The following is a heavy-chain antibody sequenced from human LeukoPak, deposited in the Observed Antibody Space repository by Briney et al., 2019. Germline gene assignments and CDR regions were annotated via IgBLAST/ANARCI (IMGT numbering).Heavy chain of an antibody. CDR2: IYYSGST. CDR3: ARHLLFRGFDP. Sequence: SETLSLTCTVSGGSINSYYWSWIRQPPGKGLGWLGYIYYSGSTNYNPSLKSRVTISVDTSKNQFSLKLSSVTAADTAVYYCARHLLFRGFDPWGQGTLVTVSS. D-gene: IGHD3-10*01. J-gene: IGHJ5*02. CDR1: GGSINSYY. V-gene: IGHV4-59*08.